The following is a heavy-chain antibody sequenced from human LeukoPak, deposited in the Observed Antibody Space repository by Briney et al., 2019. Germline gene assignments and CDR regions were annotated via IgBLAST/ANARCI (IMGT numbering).Heavy chain of an antibody. D-gene: IGHD2-15*01. Sequence: GGALRLSCAASGFTFSNYGMSWVRQVPGKGLEWVSAIGGSGGTTYYGDSVKGRFTVSRDNSRNTLYLQMNSLRAEDTAVYYCAKIVTSATAYWGQGTLVTVSS. V-gene: IGHV3-23*01. CDR1: GFTFSNYG. CDR3: AKIVTSATAY. CDR2: IGGSGGTT. J-gene: IGHJ4*02.